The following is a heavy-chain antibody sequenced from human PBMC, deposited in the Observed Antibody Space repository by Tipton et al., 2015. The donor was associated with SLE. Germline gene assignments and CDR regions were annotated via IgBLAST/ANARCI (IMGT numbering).Heavy chain of an antibody. CDR3: ARGYYYTDV. CDR2: IDYSGT. Sequence: GLVKPSETLSLTCTVSGGSMRSYYWSWIRQSPGKGLEWIGYIDYSGTKYNPSLKSRVIISVDMSKNQFSLKLSPVTAADTAVYYCARGYYYTDVWGKGTMVTVSS. J-gene: IGHJ6*03. CDR1: GGSMRSYY. V-gene: IGHV4-59*01.